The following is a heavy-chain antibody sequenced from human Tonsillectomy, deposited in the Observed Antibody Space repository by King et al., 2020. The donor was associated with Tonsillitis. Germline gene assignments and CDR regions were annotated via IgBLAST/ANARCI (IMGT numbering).Heavy chain of an antibody. CDR3: ARGDYYASGTYYYFYYFYMDV. CDR1: GGTFSSSA. V-gene: IGHV1-69*01. D-gene: IGHD3-10*01. CDR2: IIPISGTT. J-gene: IGHJ6*03. Sequence: MQLVQSGAEVKKPGSSVKVSCKASGGTFSSSAISWVRQAPGQGLDCMGGIIPISGTTNYAQNFQGRGTITADESTGTGNMVLSSLRSEDTAVYYCARGDYYASGTYYYFYYFYMDVWGKGTAVTVSS.